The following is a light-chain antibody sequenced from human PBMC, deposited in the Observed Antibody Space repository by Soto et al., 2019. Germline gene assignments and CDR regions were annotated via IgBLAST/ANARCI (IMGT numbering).Light chain of an antibody. CDR1: QNINSN. CDR2: RAS. Sequence: EIVMTQSPATLSVSQGESATLSCRASQNINSNLAWYQQKPGQAPRLLIYRASTMATGIPARFSGSGSGTDFTLTISSLEPEDFAVYYCQQRNHWPPSIPFGQGTRLEI. CDR3: QQRNHWPPSIP. V-gene: IGKV3-15*01. J-gene: IGKJ5*01.